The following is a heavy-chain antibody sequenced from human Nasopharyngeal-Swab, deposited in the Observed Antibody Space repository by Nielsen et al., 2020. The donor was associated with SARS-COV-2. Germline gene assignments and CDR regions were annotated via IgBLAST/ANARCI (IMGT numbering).Heavy chain of an antibody. J-gene: IGHJ3*02. CDR2: INGNGGSI. CDR1: GFPFVDYG. V-gene: IGHV3-20*04. CDR3: ARDRGDGYNLGAFDI. Sequence: GGPLRPSCEASGFPFVDYGMNWVRQAPGKGLEWVAGINGNGGSIGYADSVRGRFTISRDNAKNSLYLQLNSLRAEDTAFYYCARDRGDGYNLGAFDIWGQGTMVTVSS. D-gene: IGHD5-24*01.